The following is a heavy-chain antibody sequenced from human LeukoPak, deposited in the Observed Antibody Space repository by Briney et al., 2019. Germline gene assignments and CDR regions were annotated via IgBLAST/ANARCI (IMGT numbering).Heavy chain of an antibody. V-gene: IGHV3-7*03. CDR2: IKKDGSQK. J-gene: IGHJ4*02. Sequence: PGGSLRLSCAASGFTFSSFWMSWVRQAPGEGVEWAANIKKDGSQKYYVDSAEGRFTISRDNANNSLYLQMDSLRVDDTAVYYCTRVFGGYDVSDYWGQGTLVTVSS. D-gene: IGHD3-3*01. CDR1: GFTFSSFW. CDR3: TRVFGGYDVSDY.